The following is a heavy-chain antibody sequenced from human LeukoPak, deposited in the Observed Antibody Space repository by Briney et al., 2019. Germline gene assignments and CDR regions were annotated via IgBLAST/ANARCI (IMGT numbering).Heavy chain of an antibody. CDR1: GYTFTSYG. CDR3: ARGEGLGYCSSTSCPPGDY. Sequence: ASVKVSCKASGYTFTSYGISWVRQAPGQGLEWMGWISAYNGNTNYAQKLQGRVTMTTDTSTSTAYMELRSLRSDDTAVYYCARGEGLGYCSSTSCPPGDYWGQGTLVTVSS. J-gene: IGHJ4*02. D-gene: IGHD2-2*01. V-gene: IGHV1-18*01. CDR2: ISAYNGNT.